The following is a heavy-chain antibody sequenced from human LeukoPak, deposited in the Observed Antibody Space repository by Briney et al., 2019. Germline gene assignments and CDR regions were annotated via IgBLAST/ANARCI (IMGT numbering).Heavy chain of an antibody. Sequence: ASVKVSCKASGYTFTGYYMHWVRQAPGQGLEWMGWINPNSGGANYAQKFQGRVTMTRDTSISTAYMELSRLRSDDTAVYYCVLEAYYYGSGSFYYGMDVWGQGTTVTVSS. CDR3: VLEAYYYGSGSFYYGMDV. CDR1: GYTFTGYY. D-gene: IGHD3-10*01. J-gene: IGHJ6*02. V-gene: IGHV1-2*02. CDR2: INPNSGGA.